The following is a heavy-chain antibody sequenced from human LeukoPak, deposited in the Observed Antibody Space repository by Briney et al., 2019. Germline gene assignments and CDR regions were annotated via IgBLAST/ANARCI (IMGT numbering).Heavy chain of an antibody. D-gene: IGHD3-3*01. Sequence: GASVKVSCKASGYTFTGYYMHWVRQAPGQGLEWMGWINPNSGGTNYAQKFQGRVTMTRDTSISTAYMELSRLRSDDTAVYYCARLSLKVLEWSPTKGKETHYFDYWGQGTLVPVSS. J-gene: IGHJ4*02. CDR2: INPNSGGT. CDR3: ARLSLKVLEWSPTKGKETHYFDY. CDR1: GYTFTGYY. V-gene: IGHV1-2*02.